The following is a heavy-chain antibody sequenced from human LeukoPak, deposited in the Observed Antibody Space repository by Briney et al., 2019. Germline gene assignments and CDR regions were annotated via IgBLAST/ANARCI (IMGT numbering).Heavy chain of an antibody. Sequence: PSETLSLTCAVYGESFSCYYWSWIRQPPGKGLEWIGEINHSGSTNYNASLKSRVTISVDTSKNQFYLKLSSVTAADTAVYYCYSSGWSLWGQGTLVTVSS. CDR3: YSSGWSL. V-gene: IGHV4-34*01. D-gene: IGHD6-19*01. J-gene: IGHJ4*02. CDR1: GESFSCYY. CDR2: INHSGST.